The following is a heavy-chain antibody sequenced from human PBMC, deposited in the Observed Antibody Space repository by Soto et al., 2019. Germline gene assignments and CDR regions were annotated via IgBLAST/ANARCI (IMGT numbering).Heavy chain of an antibody. J-gene: IGHJ4*01. D-gene: IGHD1-7*01. CDR2: IYYSGSA. CDR3: AREDWHFPH. Sequence: SETLSRTCSVSGGSINSGGYYWCWIRQHSGKGLEWIGYIYYSGSAYYNPSLKRRVSISADTSKNQFSLTLTSVTAADTAVYYCAREDWHFPHWGQGTQVTVSS. V-gene: IGHV4-31*03. CDR1: GGSINSGGYY.